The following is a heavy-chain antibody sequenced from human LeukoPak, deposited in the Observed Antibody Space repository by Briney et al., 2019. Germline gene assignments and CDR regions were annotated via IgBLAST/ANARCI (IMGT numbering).Heavy chain of an antibody. J-gene: IGHJ4*02. CDR3: ARKGDRGSAGFFDY. V-gene: IGHV4-59*01. CDR1: GRSISSYY. Sequence: SETLSLTCTVSGRSISSYYWSWIRQPPGKGLEWIGHIYHSGSTNYSPSLTSRVTMSVDRSKNQFSLKLSSVTAADTALYYCARKGDRGSAGFFDYWGRGTLVTVSS. D-gene: IGHD1-26*01. CDR2: IYHSGST.